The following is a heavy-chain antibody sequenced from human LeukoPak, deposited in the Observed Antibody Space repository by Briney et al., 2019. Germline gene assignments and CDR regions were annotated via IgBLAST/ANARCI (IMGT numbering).Heavy chain of an antibody. CDR1: GGSIRSYY. CDR3: ARDGISVVTDGQDAFDI. Sequence: SETLSLTYTVSGGSIRSYYWSWIRQPPGKGLEWIGYIYYSGSTKYNPSLKSRVTVSVDTSKNQLSLKLISVTAADTAVYYCARDGISVVTDGQDAFDIWGQGTMVTVSS. J-gene: IGHJ3*02. CDR2: IYYSGST. D-gene: IGHD2-21*02. V-gene: IGHV4-59*12.